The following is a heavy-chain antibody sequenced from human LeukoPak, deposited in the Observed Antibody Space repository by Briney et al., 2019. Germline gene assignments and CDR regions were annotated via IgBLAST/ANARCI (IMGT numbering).Heavy chain of an antibody. D-gene: IGHD1-1*01. CDR3: ARGAGGYRFDP. J-gene: IGHJ5*02. CDR2: IHYSGST. Sequence: SETLSLTCSVSGGSINTTYWSWIRQPPGKGLEWIGNIHYSGSTNYNPSLKSRVTISADTSKKQFSLKLTSLTAADTAVYYCARGAGGYRFDPWGQGTLVTVSS. CDR1: GGSINTTY. V-gene: IGHV4-59*01.